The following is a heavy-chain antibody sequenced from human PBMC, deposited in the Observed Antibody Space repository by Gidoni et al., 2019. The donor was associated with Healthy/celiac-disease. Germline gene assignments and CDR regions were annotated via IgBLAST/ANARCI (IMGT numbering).Heavy chain of an antibody. CDR2: ISGSGGST. CDR3: AKSPDVVVPAAISIYYYYMDV. CDR1: GFPFSSYA. J-gene: IGHJ6*03. D-gene: IGHD2-2*02. V-gene: IGHV3-23*01. Sequence: EVQLLESGGGLVQPGGSLRLSCAASGFPFSSYAMSWVRQAPGKGLEWISAISGSGGSTYYADSVKGRFTISRDNSKNTLYLQMNSLRAEDTAVYYCAKSPDVVVPAAISIYYYYMDVWGKGTTVTVSS.